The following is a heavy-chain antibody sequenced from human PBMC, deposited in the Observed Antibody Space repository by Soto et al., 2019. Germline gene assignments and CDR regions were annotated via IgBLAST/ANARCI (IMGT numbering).Heavy chain of an antibody. J-gene: IGHJ3*02. D-gene: IGHD3-22*01. Sequence: QITLKESGPTLVKPTQTLTLTCTFSGFSLSTSGVGVGWIRQPPGKALEWLALIYWNDDKRYSPSLKSRLTITKDTSKNQVVLTMTNMDPVDTATYYCAHRKEYDSSSYYSMWAFDIWGQGTMVTVSS. CDR2: IYWNDDK. CDR1: GFSLSTSGVG. CDR3: AHRKEYDSSSYYSMWAFDI. V-gene: IGHV2-5*01.